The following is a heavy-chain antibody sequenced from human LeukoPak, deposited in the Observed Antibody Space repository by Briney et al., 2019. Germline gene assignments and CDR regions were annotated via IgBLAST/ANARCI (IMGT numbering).Heavy chain of an antibody. J-gene: IGHJ4*02. V-gene: IGHV4-39*01. D-gene: IGHD1-26*01. CDR2: IYYSGST. CDR1: GDSINSSNYY. Sequence: PSETLSLTCTVSGDSINSSNYYWGWIRQPPGKGLEWIGIIYYSGSTNYNPSLKSRVTISVDRSKDQFSLKLSSVTAADTAVYYCARHSSQRWDLDYWGQGTLVTVSS. CDR3: ARHSSQRWDLDY.